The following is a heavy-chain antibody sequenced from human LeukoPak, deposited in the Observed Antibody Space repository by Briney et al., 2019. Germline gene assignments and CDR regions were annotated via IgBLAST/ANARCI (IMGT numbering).Heavy chain of an antibody. J-gene: IGHJ4*02. Sequence: GGSLRLSCAASGFTFSSYAMHWVRQAPGKGLEWVAVISYDGSNKYYADSVKGRFTISRDNSKNTLYLQMNSLRAEDTAVYYCTSSIAAAGTDYWGQGTLVTVSS. CDR3: TSSIAAAGTDY. V-gene: IGHV3-30-3*01. CDR2: ISYDGSNK. CDR1: GFTFSSYA. D-gene: IGHD6-13*01.